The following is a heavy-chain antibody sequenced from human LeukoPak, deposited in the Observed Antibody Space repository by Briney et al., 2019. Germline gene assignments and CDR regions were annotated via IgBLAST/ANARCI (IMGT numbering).Heavy chain of an antibody. V-gene: IGHV3-7*03. D-gene: IGHD3-10*01. Sequence: PGGSLRLSCAASGFTFSSYAMSWVRQAPGKGLEWVANIKQDGSEKYYVDSVKGRFTISRDNAKNSLYLQMNSLRAEDTAVYYCARRKVTMVRGVVNYYGMDVWGQGTTVTVSS. CDR3: ARRKVTMVRGVVNYYGMDV. CDR1: GFTFSSYA. J-gene: IGHJ6*02. CDR2: IKQDGSEK.